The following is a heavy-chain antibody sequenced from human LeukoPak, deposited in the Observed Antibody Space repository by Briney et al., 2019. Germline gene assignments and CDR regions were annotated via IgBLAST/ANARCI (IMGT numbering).Heavy chain of an antibody. J-gene: IGHJ4*02. Sequence: WASVKVSCKASGGTFSSYAISWVRQAPGQGLEWMGRIIPILGIANYAQKFQGRVTITADKSTNTAYMELSSLRSEDTAVYYCASGTITMGDYWGQGTLVTVSS. CDR1: GGTFSSYA. CDR3: ASGTITMGDY. D-gene: IGHD3-10*01. V-gene: IGHV1-69*04. CDR2: IIPILGIA.